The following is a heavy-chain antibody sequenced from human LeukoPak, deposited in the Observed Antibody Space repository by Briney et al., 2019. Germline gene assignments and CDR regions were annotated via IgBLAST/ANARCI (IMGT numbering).Heavy chain of an antibody. CDR3: ARPATGYCSSAGCHWDS. V-gene: IGHV3-21*01. CDR1: GFTFSTHS. CDR2: ISASSNFI. J-gene: IGHJ4*02. D-gene: IGHD2-2*01. Sequence: GGSLRLSCTASGFTFSTHSMYWVRQAPGKGLEWVSSISASSNFIHYAESVRGRFTISRDNAKNSLYLQMNSLGAQDTAVYYCARPATGYCSSAGCHWDSWGQGTLVAVSS.